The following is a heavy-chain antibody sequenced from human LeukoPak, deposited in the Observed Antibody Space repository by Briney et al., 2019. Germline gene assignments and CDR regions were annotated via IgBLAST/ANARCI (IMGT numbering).Heavy chain of an antibody. V-gene: IGHV3-21*01. Sequence: PGGSLRLSCAASGFTFSSYSMNWVRQAPGKGLEWVSSISSRSSYIYYADSVKGRFTISRGNAKKSLYLQMNSLRAEDTAIYYCARVEATVTSNVFDYWGQGTLVTVSS. CDR1: GFTFSSYS. CDR3: ARVEATVTSNVFDY. D-gene: IGHD4-17*01. J-gene: IGHJ4*02. CDR2: ISSRSSYI.